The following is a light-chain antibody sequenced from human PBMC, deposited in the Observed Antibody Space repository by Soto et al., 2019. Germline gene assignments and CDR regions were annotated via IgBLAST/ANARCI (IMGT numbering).Light chain of an antibody. Sequence: QSALTQPASVSGSPGQSITISCTGTSTDVGGYNYVSWYQQHPGTAPKLLIYAVSNRPSGVPNRFSGSKSGNTASLTSSGPQDEDEDDYYCSSYTSSSTYVFGTGTKLTVL. V-gene: IGLV2-14*01. CDR3: SSYTSSSTYV. CDR1: STDVGGYNY. CDR2: AVS. J-gene: IGLJ1*01.